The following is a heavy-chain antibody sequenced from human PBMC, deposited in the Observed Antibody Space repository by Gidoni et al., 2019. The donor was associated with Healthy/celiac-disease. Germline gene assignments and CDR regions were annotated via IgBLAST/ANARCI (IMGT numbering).Heavy chain of an antibody. D-gene: IGHD3-3*01. V-gene: IGHV3-48*02. J-gene: IGHJ6*02. CDR1: GFTFSSYS. Sequence: EVQLVESGGGLVQPGGSLRLSCAASGFTFSSYSMHWVRQAQGKGLEWVSYISSSSSTIYYADSVKGRFTISRDNAKNSLYLQMNSLRDEDTAVYYCARGPYDFWSGYYMEEWGYGMDVWGQGTTVTVSS. CDR3: ARGPYDFWSGYYMEEWGYGMDV. CDR2: ISSSSSTI.